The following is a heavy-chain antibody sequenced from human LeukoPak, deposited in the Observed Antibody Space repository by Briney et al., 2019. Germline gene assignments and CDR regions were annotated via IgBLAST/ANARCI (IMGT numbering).Heavy chain of an antibody. CDR3: ARDLGYCSTASCYAWFDP. CDR2: ISFTGTT. Sequence: SETLSLTCTVSGASISGYYWSWIRQPPGKGLEWIGYISFTGTTNYNPSLKSRVTISVDTSKNQFSLRLSSVTAADTAIYYCARDLGYCSTASCYAWFDPWGQGTLVTVSS. CDR1: GASISGYY. V-gene: IGHV4-59*01. J-gene: IGHJ5*02. D-gene: IGHD2-2*01.